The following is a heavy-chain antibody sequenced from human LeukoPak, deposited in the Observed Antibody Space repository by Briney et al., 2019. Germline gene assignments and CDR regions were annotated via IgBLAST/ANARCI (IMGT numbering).Heavy chain of an antibody. V-gene: IGHV4-30-2*01. CDR1: GFSINTGGYS. J-gene: IGHJ4*02. CDR3: ARDRGSGYFDY. D-gene: IGHD3-10*01. Sequence: PSETLSLTCTVSGFSINTGGYSWNWIRQPPGQGLEWIGSIYHRGSTSYTPSLASRVTISLDTSENQFSLKLSSVAAADTAVYYCARDRGSGYFDYWAREPWSPSPQ. CDR2: IYHRGST.